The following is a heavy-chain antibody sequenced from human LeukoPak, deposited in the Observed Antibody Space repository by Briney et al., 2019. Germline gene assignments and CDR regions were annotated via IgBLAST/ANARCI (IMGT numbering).Heavy chain of an antibody. J-gene: IGHJ4*02. Sequence: PGGSLRLSCEASGFTFSTYEMNWVRQAPGKGLEWVSAISGSGGSTYYADSVKGRFTISRDNAKNSLYLQMNSLRAEDTAVYYCARDSRIAVAGYDYWGQGTLVTVSS. V-gene: IGHV3-48*03. CDR2: ISGSGGST. CDR3: ARDSRIAVAGYDY. CDR1: GFTFSTYE. D-gene: IGHD6-19*01.